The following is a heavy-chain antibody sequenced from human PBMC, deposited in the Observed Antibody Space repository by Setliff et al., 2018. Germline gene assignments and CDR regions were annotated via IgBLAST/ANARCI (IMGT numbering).Heavy chain of an antibody. CDR3: AKDRVNDGIWEFDS. Sequence: GGSLRLSCAASGFTFRDYTMSWVRQVPGKGLEWVAGVIQVGSGVYADSVKGRSTIYRDNSRNTISLQINDVRVEDTATYYCAKDRVNDGIWEFDSWGQGLRVTVPQ. CDR2: VIQVGSG. J-gene: IGHJ4*02. CDR1: GFTFRDYT. V-gene: IGHV3-23*01. D-gene: IGHD1-20*01.